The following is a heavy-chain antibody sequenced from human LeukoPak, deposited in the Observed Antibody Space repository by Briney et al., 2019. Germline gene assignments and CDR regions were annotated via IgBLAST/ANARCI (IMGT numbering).Heavy chain of an antibody. Sequence: GRSLRLSCAASGFTFSSYGMHWVRQAPGKGLEWVAVIWYVGSNKYYADSVKGRFTISRDNSKNTLYLQMNSLRAEDTAVYYCARDPGYSGYGSSRYFDYWGQGTLVTVSS. V-gene: IGHV3-33*01. CDR2: IWYVGSNK. D-gene: IGHD5-12*01. CDR1: GFTFSSYG. CDR3: ARDPGYSGYGSSRYFDY. J-gene: IGHJ4*02.